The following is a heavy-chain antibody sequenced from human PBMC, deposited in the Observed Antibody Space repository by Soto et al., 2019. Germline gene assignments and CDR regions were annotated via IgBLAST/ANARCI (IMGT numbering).Heavy chain of an antibody. CDR3: AKRRGAGGHFDY. CDR1: GFTVSSYA. J-gene: IGHJ4*02. D-gene: IGHD2-15*01. CDR2: VSIGGST. V-gene: IGHV3-23*01. Sequence: DVQLLESGGGLVQPDGSLRLSCAASGFTVSSYAMGWVRQGPGKGLEWVAVVSIGGSTHYADSVRGRFTISRDNPKKTLSLQMNSLTAEDTAVYFCAKRRGAGGHFDYWGQGALVTVSS.